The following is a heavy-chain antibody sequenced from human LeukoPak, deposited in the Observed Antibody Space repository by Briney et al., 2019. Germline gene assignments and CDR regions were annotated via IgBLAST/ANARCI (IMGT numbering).Heavy chain of an antibody. D-gene: IGHD6-13*01. CDR3: ARVRPPYSSSWYATIDY. CDR2: ISSSSDYI. Sequence: GGSLRLSCAASGFSFRTYSMSWVRQAPGKGLEWVSSISSSSDYIYYADSVKGRFTISRDNAKNSLYLQMNSLRAEDTAVYYCARVRPPYSSSWYATIDYWGQGTLVTVSS. J-gene: IGHJ4*02. V-gene: IGHV3-21*01. CDR1: GFSFRTYS.